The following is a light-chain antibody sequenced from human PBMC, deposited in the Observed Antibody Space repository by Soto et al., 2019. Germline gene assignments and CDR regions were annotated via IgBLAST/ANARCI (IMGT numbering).Light chain of an antibody. V-gene: IGLV2-14*01. CDR3: SSYTRSSTWV. J-gene: IGLJ3*02. Sequence: QSALTQPASVSGSPGQSITISCTGTSSDVGGYNYVSWYQQHPGKAPKLMIYEVSNRPSGVSNRFSGSKSGNTASLTISGLQAEDEADYYCSSYTRSSTWVFGGGTKQTVL. CDR2: EVS. CDR1: SSDVGGYNY.